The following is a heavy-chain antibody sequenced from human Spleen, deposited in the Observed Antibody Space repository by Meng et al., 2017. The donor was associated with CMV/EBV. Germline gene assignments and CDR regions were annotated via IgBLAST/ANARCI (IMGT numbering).Heavy chain of an antibody. J-gene: IGHJ4*02. CDR2: ISAYSGNT. CDR3: ARAYGVNGEALVDY. D-gene: IGHD4/OR15-4a*01. CDR1: GYTFTSYG. V-gene: IGHV1-18*01. Sequence: ASVKVSCKASGYTFTSYGIRWVRQAPGQGLEWMGWISAYSGNTHYAQKVQGRVTMTTDTSTNTAYMELRSLRSDDTALYYCARAYGVNGEALVDYWGQGTLVTVSS.